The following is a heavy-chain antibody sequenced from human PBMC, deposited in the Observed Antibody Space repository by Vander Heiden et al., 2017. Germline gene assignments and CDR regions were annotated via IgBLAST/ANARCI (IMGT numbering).Heavy chain of an antibody. V-gene: IGHV4-34*01. CDR3: ARGGIGAAGIVDY. Sequence: QVQLQQWGARLLKPSATLSLTSAVYGGSFSGYYWTWIRQPPGKGLEWIGEINHSGTTNYNPSLKSRVTMSVDTSKNQFSLKLSSVTAADTAVYYCARGGIGAAGIVDYWGQGTLVTVSS. CDR2: INHSGTT. CDR1: GGSFSGYY. D-gene: IGHD6-13*01. J-gene: IGHJ4*02.